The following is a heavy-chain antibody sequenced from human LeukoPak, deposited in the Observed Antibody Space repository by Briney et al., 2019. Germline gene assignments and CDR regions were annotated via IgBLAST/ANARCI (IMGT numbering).Heavy chain of an antibody. CDR2: ISAYNGNT. CDR3: AKADRGWGVITKD. D-gene: IGHD3-10*01. Sequence: ASVKVSCKASGYTFSSHGISWVRQAPGQGLEWMGWISAYNGNTNYAQKLQGRVTMTTDTSTSTAYMELRSLRSDDTAVYYCAKADRGWGVITKDWGQGTLVTVSS. CDR1: GYTFSSHG. V-gene: IGHV1-18*01. J-gene: IGHJ4*02.